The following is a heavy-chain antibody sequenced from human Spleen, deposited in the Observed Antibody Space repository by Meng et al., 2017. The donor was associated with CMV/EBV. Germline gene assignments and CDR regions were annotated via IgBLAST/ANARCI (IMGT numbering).Heavy chain of an antibody. CDR3: ATFRIYGSGTYYNDF. CDR2: IYYSGSN. J-gene: IGHJ4*02. V-gene: IGHV4-31*02. CDR1: GSNSSRGYY. D-gene: IGHD3-10*01. Sequence: GSNSSRGYYWTWIRQHPGKGREWIGYIYYSGSNHYNPSLKSRLTISMDTSKNQFSLRLSSVTAAETAVYYCATFRIYGSGTYYNDFWGQGTLVTVSS.